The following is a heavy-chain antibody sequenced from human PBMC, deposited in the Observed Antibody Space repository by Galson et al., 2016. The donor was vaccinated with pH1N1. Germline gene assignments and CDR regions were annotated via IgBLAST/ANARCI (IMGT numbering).Heavy chain of an antibody. CDR2: IYYSGST. CDR1: GGSISSYY. J-gene: IGHJ3*02. CDR3: ARDREYNYGYYDHALDI. V-gene: IGHV4-59*01. D-gene: IGHD5-18*01. Sequence: ETLSLTCVVSGGSISSYYWSWIRQPPGKGLEWIGYIYYSGSTNYNPSLKSRVTISVDTSKNQFSLKLSSVTAADTAVYYCARDREYNYGYYDHALDIWGQGTMVTVSS.